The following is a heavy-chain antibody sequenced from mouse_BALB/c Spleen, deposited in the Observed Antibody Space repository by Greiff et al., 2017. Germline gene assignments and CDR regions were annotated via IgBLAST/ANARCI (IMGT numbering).Heavy chain of an antibody. CDR3: AKSGFRLLRLFDYAMDY. CDR2: IWGDGST. Sequence: VKLVESGPGLVAPSQSLSITCTVSGFSLTSYGVSWVRQPPGKGLEWLGVIWGDGSTNYHSALISRLSISKDNSKSQVFLKLNSLQTDDTATYYCAKSGFRLLRLFDYAMDYWGQGTSVTVSS. V-gene: IGHV2-3*01. CDR1: GFSLTSYG. J-gene: IGHJ4*01. D-gene: IGHD2-3*01.